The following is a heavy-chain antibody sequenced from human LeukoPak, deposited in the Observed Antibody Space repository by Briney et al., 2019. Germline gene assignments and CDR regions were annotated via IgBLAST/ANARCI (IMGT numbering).Heavy chain of an antibody. D-gene: IGHD2-21*02. CDR2: ISSNGGST. J-gene: IGHJ5*02. V-gene: IGHV3-64*01. CDR1: GFTFGSYA. Sequence: GGSLRLSCAASGFTFGSYAMHWVRQAPGKGLEYVSAISSNGGSTYYANSVKGRFTISRDNSKNTLYLQMGSLRAEDMAVYYCARDDLGQFDPWGQGTLVTVSS. CDR3: ARDDLGQFDP.